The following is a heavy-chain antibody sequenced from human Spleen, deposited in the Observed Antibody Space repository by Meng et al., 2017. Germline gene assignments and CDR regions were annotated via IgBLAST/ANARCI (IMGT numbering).Heavy chain of an antibody. CDR2: IKSKTDGGTT. CDR3: TTLKVLWFGELLDY. D-gene: IGHD3-10*01. V-gene: IGHV3-15*01. J-gene: IGHJ4*02. Sequence: GESLKISCVASGFTFDDYAMHWVRQAPGKGLEWVGRIKSKTDGGTTDYAAPVKGRFTISRDDSKNTLYLQMNSLKTEDTAVYYCTTLKVLWFGELLDYWGQGTLVTVSS. CDR1: GFTFDDYA.